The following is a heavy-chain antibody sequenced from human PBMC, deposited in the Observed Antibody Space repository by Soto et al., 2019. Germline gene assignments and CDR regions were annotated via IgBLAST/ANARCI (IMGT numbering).Heavy chain of an antibody. V-gene: IGHV3-30*18. CDR2: ISYDGSNK. J-gene: IGHJ4*02. CDR3: AKMEVPPPYDILTGPGHDY. CDR1: GFTFSSYG. Sequence: LRLSCAASGFTFSSYGMHWVRQAPGKGLEWVAVISYDGSNKYYADSVKGRFTISRDNSKNTMYLQMNSLRAEDTAVYYCAKMEVPPPYDILTGPGHDYWGQGTLVTVSS. D-gene: IGHD3-9*01.